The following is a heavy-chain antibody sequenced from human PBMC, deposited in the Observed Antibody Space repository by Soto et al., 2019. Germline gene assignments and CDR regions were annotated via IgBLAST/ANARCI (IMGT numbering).Heavy chain of an antibody. CDR2: IYSGGST. Sequence: GGSLRLSCAASGFTVSSNYMSWVRQAPGKGLEWVSVIYSGGSTYYADSVKGRFTISRDNSKNTLYLQMNSLRAEDTAVYYCASVITQDAFDIWGQGTMVTVSS. D-gene: IGHD3-22*01. V-gene: IGHV3-53*01. CDR1: GFTVSSNY. J-gene: IGHJ3*02. CDR3: ASVITQDAFDI.